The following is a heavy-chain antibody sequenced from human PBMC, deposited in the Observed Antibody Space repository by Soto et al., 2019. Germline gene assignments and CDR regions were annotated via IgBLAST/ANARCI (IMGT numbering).Heavy chain of an antibody. V-gene: IGHV1-69*01. J-gene: IGHJ5*02. Sequence: QVQLVQSGAEVKKPGSSVKVSCKASGGTFSSYAISWVRQAPGQGLEWMGGIIPIFGTANYAQKFQGRATITADESTSTAYMALSSLSSKDTAVYYCAIYKYGYNSFNWFAPWGHGALVAVSS. D-gene: IGHD5-12*01. CDR1: GGTFSSYA. CDR2: IIPIFGTA. CDR3: AIYKYGYNSFNWFAP.